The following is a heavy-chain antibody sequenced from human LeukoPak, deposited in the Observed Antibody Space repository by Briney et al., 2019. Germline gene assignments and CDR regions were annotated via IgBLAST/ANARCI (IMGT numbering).Heavy chain of an antibody. CDR3: AKDLYYYDGSGSPVYGMDV. D-gene: IGHD3-22*01. CDR2: ISYDGSNK. V-gene: IGHV3-30*18. CDR1: GFTFSSYG. Sequence: PGRSLRLSCAASGFTSGFTFSSYGMHWVRQAPGKGLEWVAVISYDGSNKYYADSVKGRFTISRDNSKNTLYLRMNSLRAEDTAVYYCAKDLYYYDGSGSPVYGMDVWGQGTTVTVSS. J-gene: IGHJ6*02.